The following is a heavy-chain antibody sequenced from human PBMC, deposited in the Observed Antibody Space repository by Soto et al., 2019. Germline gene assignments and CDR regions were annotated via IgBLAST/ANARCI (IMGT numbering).Heavy chain of an antibody. CDR2: IFYSGRP. CDR3: ARQSGAMAYYFDS. D-gene: IGHD4-17*01. V-gene: IGHV4-39*01. J-gene: IGHJ4*02. CDR1: GGSVRSSTYY. Sequence: QLQLQESGPGLVKPSETLSLTCTVSGGSVRSSTYYWGWIRQPPGKGLEWIGSIFYSGRPHYNPSLKTRLTVSLDTSKNRFSLKLSSVTAADTATYFCARQSGAMAYYFDSWGQGTQVTVSS.